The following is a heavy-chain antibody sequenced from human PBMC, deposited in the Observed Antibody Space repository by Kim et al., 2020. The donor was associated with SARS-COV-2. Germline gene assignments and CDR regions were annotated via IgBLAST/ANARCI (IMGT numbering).Heavy chain of an antibody. D-gene: IGHD6-6*01. CDR1: GYTFTSYA. V-gene: IGHV7-4-1*02. CDR2: INTNTGNP. CDR3: ASKYSSSGYYMDV. Sequence: ASVKVSCKASGYTFTSYAMNWVRQAPGQGLEWMGWINTNTGNPTYAQGFTGRFVFSLDTSVSTAYLQISSLKAEDTAVYYCASKYSSSGYYMDVWGKGTTVTVSS. J-gene: IGHJ6*03.